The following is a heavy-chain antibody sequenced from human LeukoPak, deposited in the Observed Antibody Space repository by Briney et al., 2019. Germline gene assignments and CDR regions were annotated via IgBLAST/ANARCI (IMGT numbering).Heavy chain of an antibody. CDR1: GFTFSSYM. CDR3: VSFYETY. CDR2: INSDGSWT. D-gene: IGHD2/OR15-2a*01. V-gene: IGHV3-74*01. Sequence: PGGSLRLSCAASGFTFSSYMMNWVRQAPGKGLVWVSHINSDGSWTSYADSVKGRFTISKDNAKNTVYLQMNSLRAEDTAVYYCVSFYETYWGRGTLVTVSS. J-gene: IGHJ4*02.